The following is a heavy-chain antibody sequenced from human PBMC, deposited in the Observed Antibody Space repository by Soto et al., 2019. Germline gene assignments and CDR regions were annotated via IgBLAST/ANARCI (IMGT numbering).Heavy chain of an antibody. CDR3: ASSDCSSTSCYSYYYYGMDV. J-gene: IGHJ6*02. Sequence: GGSLRLSCAASGFMFANYAMGWVRQAPGKGLEWVSYISSSSSTIYYADSVKGRFTISRDNAKNSLYLQMNSLRDEDTAVYYCASSDCSSTSCYSYYYYGMDVWGQGTTVTAP. CDR1: GFMFANYA. V-gene: IGHV3-48*02. D-gene: IGHD2-2*01. CDR2: ISSSSSTI.